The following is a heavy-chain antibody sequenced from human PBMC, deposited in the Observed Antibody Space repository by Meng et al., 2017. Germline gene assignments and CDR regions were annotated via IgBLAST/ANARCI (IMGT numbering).Heavy chain of an antibody. D-gene: IGHD3-22*01. J-gene: IGHJ5*02. CDR3: AGNRYDRSTHVFDP. V-gene: IGHV4-34*01. Sequence: QVQLQQWGAGLLKPSETLSLTCTVYGGSFSGHYWSWIRQAPGEGLEWIGEVSDGGYNKYNPALKSRVTVSGDTSKNEVSLKLISVTAADTAVYYCAGNRYDRSTHVFDPWGQGTLVTVSS. CDR2: VSDGGYN. CDR1: GGSFSGHY.